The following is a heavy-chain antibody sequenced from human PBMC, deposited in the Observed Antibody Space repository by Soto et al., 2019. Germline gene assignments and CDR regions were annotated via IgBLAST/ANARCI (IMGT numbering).Heavy chain of an antibody. CDR1: EFTFSNYW. CDR3: ARSPSSGWYYFDY. CDR2: INSDGSTT. Sequence: EVQLVESGGGLVQPGGSLRLSCAASEFTFSNYWMYWVRQAPGKGLVWVSRINSDGSTTSYADSVKGQFTISRDNAKNTLYLQMNSLRVEDTAVYYCARSPSSGWYYFDYWGQGTLVTVSS. J-gene: IGHJ4*02. D-gene: IGHD6-19*01. V-gene: IGHV3-74*01.